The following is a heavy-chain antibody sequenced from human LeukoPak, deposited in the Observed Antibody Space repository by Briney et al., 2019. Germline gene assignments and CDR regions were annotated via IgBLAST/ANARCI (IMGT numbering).Heavy chain of an antibody. V-gene: IGHV1-8*01. J-gene: IGHJ4*02. CDR2: MNPNSGNT. CDR1: GYTFTSYD. D-gene: IGHD6-19*01. CDR3: ARGPTTPDYSSGWYGGDYFDY. Sequence: ASVKVSCKASGYTFTSYDINWVRQATGQGLEWMGWMNPNSGNTGYAQKFQGRVTMTRNTSISTAYMELSSLRSEDTAVYYCARGPTTPDYSSGWYGGDYFDYWGQGTLVTVSS.